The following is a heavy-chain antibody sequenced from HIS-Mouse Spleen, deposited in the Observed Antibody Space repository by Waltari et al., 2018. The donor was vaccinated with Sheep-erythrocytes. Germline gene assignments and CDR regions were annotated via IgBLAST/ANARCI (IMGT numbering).Heavy chain of an antibody. J-gene: IGHJ5*02. CDR2: INHSGRT. CDR3: ARALSIAARPNWFDP. Sequence: QVQLQQWGAGLLKPSETLSLTCAVYGGSFSGYYRSWIRQPPGKGLEWIGEINHSGRTNYNPSLKSRVTISVDTSKNQFSLKLSSVTAADTAVYYCARALSIAARPNWFDPWGQGTLVTVSS. CDR1: GGSFSGYY. D-gene: IGHD6-6*01. V-gene: IGHV4-34*01.